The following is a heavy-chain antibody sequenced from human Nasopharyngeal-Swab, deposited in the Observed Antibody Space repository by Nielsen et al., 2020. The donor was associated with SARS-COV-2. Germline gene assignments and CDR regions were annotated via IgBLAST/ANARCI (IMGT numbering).Heavy chain of an antibody. CDR1: GGSFSGYY. V-gene: IGHV3-23*01. J-gene: IGHJ4*02. D-gene: IGHD3-10*01. CDR2: ISGSGGST. CDR3: AKDGLLWFGEFYYFDY. Sequence: ETLSLTCAVYGGSFSGYYWSWIRQAPGKGLEWVSAISGSGGSTYYADSVKGRFTISRDNSKNTLYLQMNSLRAEDTAVYYCAKDGLLWFGEFYYFDYWGQGTLVTVSS.